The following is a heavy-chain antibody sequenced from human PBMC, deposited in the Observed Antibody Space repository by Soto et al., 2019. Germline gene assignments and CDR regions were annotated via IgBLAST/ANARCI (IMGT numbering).Heavy chain of an antibody. CDR3: ARSTIWNLPYGMDV. V-gene: IGHV3-21*01. Sequence: LRLSCAASGFTFSSYSMNWVRQAPGKGLEWVSSISSSSSYIYYADSVKGRFTISRDNAKNSLYLQMNSLRAEDTAVYYCARSTIWNLPYGMDVWGPGPTVTVS. CDR2: ISSSSSYI. CDR1: GFTFSSYS. J-gene: IGHJ6*02. D-gene: IGHD1-1*01.